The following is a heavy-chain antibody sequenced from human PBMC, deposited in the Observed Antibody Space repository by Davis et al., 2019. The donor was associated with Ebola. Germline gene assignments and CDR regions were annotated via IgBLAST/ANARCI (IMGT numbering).Heavy chain of an antibody. CDR3: ARGYNGWFDP. V-gene: IGHV4-34*01. J-gene: IGHJ5*02. CDR1: GGSFSGYY. CDR2: INHSGST. D-gene: IGHD1-1*01. Sequence: MPSETLSLTCAVYGGSFSGYYWSWIRQAPGKGLEWIGEINHSGSTNYNPSLKSRVTISVDTSKNQFSLKLSSVTAADTAVYYCARGYNGWFDPRGQGTLVTVSS.